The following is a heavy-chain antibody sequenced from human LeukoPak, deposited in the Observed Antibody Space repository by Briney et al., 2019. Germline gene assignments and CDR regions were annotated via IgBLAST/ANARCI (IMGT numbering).Heavy chain of an antibody. V-gene: IGHV3-23*01. D-gene: IGHD4-17*01. Sequence: GGSLRLSCAASGFTFSSYAMSWVRQAPGKGLEWVSAISGSGGSTYYADSVKGRFTISRDNSKNTLYLQMNSLRAEDTAVYYCARDRGYGDAPLGYWGQGTLVTVSS. CDR2: ISGSGGST. CDR1: GFTFSSYA. CDR3: ARDRGYGDAPLGY. J-gene: IGHJ4*02.